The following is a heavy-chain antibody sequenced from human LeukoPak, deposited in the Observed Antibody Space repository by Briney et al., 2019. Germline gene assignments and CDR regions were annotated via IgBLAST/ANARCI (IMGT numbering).Heavy chain of an antibody. J-gene: IGHJ6*02. V-gene: IGHV3-23*01. CDR1: GFTFSSYA. Sequence: QSGGSLRLSCAASGFTFSSYAMSWVRQAPGKGLEWVSAISGSGGSTYYADSVKGRFTISRDNAKNSLYLQMNSLRAEDTAVYYCARVGGVATIIPYYYCYYGMDVWGQGTTVTVSS. D-gene: IGHD5-12*01. CDR3: ARVGGVATIIPYYYCYYGMDV. CDR2: ISGSGGST.